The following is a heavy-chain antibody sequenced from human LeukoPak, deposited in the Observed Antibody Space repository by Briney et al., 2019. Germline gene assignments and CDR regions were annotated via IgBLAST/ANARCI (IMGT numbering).Heavy chain of an antibody. V-gene: IGHV1-3*03. CDR2: INAGNGNT. CDR3: ARVVKYRRGPLTDLLPYYFDY. CDR1: GYTFTSYA. Sequence: ASVKVSCKASGYTFTSYAMHWVRQAPGQRLEWMGWINAGNGNTKYSQEFQGRVTITRDTSASTAYMELSSLRSEDMAVYYCARVVKYRRGPLTDLLPYYFDYWGQGTLVTVSS. D-gene: IGHD6-19*01. J-gene: IGHJ4*02.